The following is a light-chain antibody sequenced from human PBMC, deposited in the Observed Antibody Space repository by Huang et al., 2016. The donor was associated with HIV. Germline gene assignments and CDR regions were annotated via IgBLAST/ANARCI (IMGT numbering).Light chain of an antibody. CDR2: DAS. V-gene: IGKV1-5*01. Sequence: DIQMTQSPSTLSASVGDRVTITCRASQRISSWLAWYQQKPGKAPKLLIYDASSLESGAPPRFSGRGSETEFTLTISSLQPDNFATYYCQQYNTTYTFGQGTKLEIK. CDR3: QQYNTTYT. CDR1: QRISSW. J-gene: IGKJ2*01.